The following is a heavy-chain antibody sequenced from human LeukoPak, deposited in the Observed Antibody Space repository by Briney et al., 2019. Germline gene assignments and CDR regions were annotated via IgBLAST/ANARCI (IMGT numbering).Heavy chain of an antibody. CDR1: GFTFSDYY. Sequence: GGSLRLSCAASGFTFSDYYMSWIRQAPGKGLEWVSGINWNGGSTGYADSVKGRFTISRDNAKNSLYLQMNSLRAEDTAVYYCARTKEMASISYFDSWGQGTLVTVSS. V-gene: IGHV3-20*04. D-gene: IGHD5-24*01. CDR2: INWNGGST. J-gene: IGHJ4*02. CDR3: ARTKEMASISYFDS.